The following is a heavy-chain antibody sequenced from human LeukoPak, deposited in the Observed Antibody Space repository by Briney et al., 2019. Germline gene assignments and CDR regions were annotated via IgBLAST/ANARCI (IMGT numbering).Heavy chain of an antibody. J-gene: IGHJ4*02. CDR2: ISSSSNII. CDR3: ARDFAREFTIDY. D-gene: IGHD3-10*01. V-gene: IGHV3-48*01. Sequence: GGSLRLSCAASGFTFSNYNMNWVRQPPGKGLQWVSYISSSSNIIYYADSVKSRFTISRDNAKNSLFLQMNSLRAEDTAVYYCARDFAREFTIDYWGQGTLVTVSS. CDR1: GFTFSNYN.